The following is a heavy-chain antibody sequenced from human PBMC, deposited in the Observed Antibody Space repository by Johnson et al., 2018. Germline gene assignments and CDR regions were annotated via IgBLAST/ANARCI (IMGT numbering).Heavy chain of an antibody. CDR2: IYYSGST. J-gene: IGHJ3*02. Sequence: QLQESGPGLVKPSETLSLTCTVSGGSISSYYWSWIRQPPGKGLEWIGYIYYSGSTNYNPSLKSRVTISVDTSKNQFSLKLSSVTAADTAGDYCARPRSSVDVGSVSVRGGDAFDIWGQGTMVTVAS. CDR1: GGSISSYY. V-gene: IGHV4-59*01. D-gene: IGHD3-3*01. CDR3: ARPRSSVDVGSVSVRGGDAFDI.